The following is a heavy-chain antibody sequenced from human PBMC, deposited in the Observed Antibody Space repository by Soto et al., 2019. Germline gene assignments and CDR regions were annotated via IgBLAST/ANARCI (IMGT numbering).Heavy chain of an antibody. V-gene: IGHV3-23*01. D-gene: IGHD2-2*01. CDR1: GFTFRSYT. Sequence: GGSLRLSCVASGFTFRSYTMHWVRQAPGKGLEWVSSITGGATHYADSVKGRFSISRDNSNSTLYLQMNSLRAEDTAVYYCAKVRVVVVPAPMDVWGQGTTVTVSS. CDR2: ITGGAT. CDR3: AKVRVVVVPAPMDV. J-gene: IGHJ6*02.